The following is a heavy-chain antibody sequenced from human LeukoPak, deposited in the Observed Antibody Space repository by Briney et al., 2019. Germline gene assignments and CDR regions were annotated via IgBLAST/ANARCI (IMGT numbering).Heavy chain of an antibody. V-gene: IGHV3-48*04. D-gene: IGHD2-2*01. Sequence: GGSLRLSCAASGFTFSSYSMNWVRQAPGKGLEWVSYISSSSSTIYYADSVKGRFTISRDNAKNSLYLQMNSLRAEDTAVYYCARGVTGYCSSTSCYVVYWGQGTLVTVSS. J-gene: IGHJ4*02. CDR2: ISSSSSTI. CDR1: GFTFSSYS. CDR3: ARGVTGYCSSTSCYVVY.